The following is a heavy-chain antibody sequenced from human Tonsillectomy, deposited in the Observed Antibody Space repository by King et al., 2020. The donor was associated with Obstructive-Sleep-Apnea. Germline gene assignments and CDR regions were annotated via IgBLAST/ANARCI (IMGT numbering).Heavy chain of an antibody. Sequence: QLQESGPGLVKPSETLSLTCTVSGGSISTSDYCWGWIRQPPGKGLEWIGTIYHYGKTFYTPSLNSRVTISVDTSKNQFSLKVTSVSAADTAVYFCAGLWMTAKNYNWFDPWGQGTLVTVSS. CDR2: IYHYGKT. J-gene: IGHJ5*02. V-gene: IGHV4-39*07. CDR1: GGSISTSDYC. CDR3: AGLWMTAKNYNWFDP. D-gene: IGHD2-21*02.